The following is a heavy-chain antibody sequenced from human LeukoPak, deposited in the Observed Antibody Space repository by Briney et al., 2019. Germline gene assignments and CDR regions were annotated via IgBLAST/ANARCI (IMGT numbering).Heavy chain of an antibody. Sequence: GGSLRLSCAASGFTFSTYWMSWVRQAPGKGLEWVANIKQDGSEKYYVDSVKGRFTISRDNAKNSLYLQMNSLRAEDTAMYYCARDSAGNDYWDQGTLSPSPQ. CDR3: ARDSAGNDY. CDR1: GFTFSTYW. CDR2: IKQDGSEK. J-gene: IGHJ4*02. D-gene: IGHD6-13*01. V-gene: IGHV3-7*01.